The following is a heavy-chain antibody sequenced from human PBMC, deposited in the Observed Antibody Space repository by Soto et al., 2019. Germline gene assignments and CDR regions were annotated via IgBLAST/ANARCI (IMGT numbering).Heavy chain of an antibody. Sequence: NPSETLSLTCTVSGGSVSSGSYYWSWIRQPPGKGLEWIGYIYYSGSTNYNPSLKSRVTISVDTSKNQFSLKLSSVTAADTAVYYGARLDYSYGSAFDYWGQGTLVTVSS. J-gene: IGHJ4*02. CDR2: IYYSGST. CDR1: GGSVSSGSYY. CDR3: ARLDYSYGSAFDY. D-gene: IGHD5-18*01. V-gene: IGHV4-61*01.